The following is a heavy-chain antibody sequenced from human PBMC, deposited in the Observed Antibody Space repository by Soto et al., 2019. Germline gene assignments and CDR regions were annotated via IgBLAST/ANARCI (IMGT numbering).Heavy chain of an antibody. V-gene: IGHV3-30*03. Sequence: QVQLVESGGGVVQPGRSLRLSCAASGFTFSSYGMHWVRQAPGKGLEWVAVISYDGSNKYYADSVKGRFTISRDNSKNTLYLQMNSLRAEDTAVYYCATAHEYGDYGGYAFDIWGQGTMVTVSS. D-gene: IGHD4-17*01. J-gene: IGHJ3*02. CDR3: ATAHEYGDYGGYAFDI. CDR2: ISYDGSNK. CDR1: GFTFSSYG.